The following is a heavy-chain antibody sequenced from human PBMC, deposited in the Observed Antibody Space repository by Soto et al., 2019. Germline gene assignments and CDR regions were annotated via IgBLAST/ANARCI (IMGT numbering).Heavy chain of an antibody. V-gene: IGHV1-3*01. J-gene: IGHJ4*02. Sequence: QVQLVQSGAEVKKPGASVKVSCKASGYIFTSYAMHWVRQAPGQRLEWMGWINAGNGNTKYSQKFPGRVTITRDTSASSAYMELSSLRSEHTAVYYCARDRRRVNWNYDPLYYFDYWGQGTLVTFSS. CDR3: ARDRRRVNWNYDPLYYFDY. CDR1: GYIFTSYA. CDR2: INAGNGNT. D-gene: IGHD1-7*01.